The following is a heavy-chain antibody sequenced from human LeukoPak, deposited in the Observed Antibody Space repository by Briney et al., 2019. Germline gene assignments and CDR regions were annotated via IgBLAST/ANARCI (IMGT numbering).Heavy chain of an antibody. CDR1: GFTFSSYA. Sequence: GGSLRLSCAASGFTFSSYAMSWVRQAPGKGLEWVSAISGSGGSTYYADSVKGRFTISRDNSKNTLYLQMNSLRAEDTAVYYCAKGDSLLYYYDSSGYFDYWGQGTLVTVSS. D-gene: IGHD3-22*01. V-gene: IGHV3-23*01. J-gene: IGHJ4*02. CDR3: AKGDSLLYYYDSSGYFDY. CDR2: ISGSGGST.